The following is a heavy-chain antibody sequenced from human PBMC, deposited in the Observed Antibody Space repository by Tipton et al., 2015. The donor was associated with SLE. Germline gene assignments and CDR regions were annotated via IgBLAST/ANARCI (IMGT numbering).Heavy chain of an antibody. CDR2: IYYSGST. CDR3: ARVGDVWSGDPFDY. Sequence: TLSLTCTVSGGSISSSSYYWGWIRQPPGKGLEWIGSIYYSGSTYYNPSLQSRVTISVDTSKNQFSLKLSSVTAADTAVYYCARVGDVWSGDPFDYWGQGTLVTVSS. CDR1: GGSISSSSYY. V-gene: IGHV4-39*07. J-gene: IGHJ4*02. D-gene: IGHD3-3*01.